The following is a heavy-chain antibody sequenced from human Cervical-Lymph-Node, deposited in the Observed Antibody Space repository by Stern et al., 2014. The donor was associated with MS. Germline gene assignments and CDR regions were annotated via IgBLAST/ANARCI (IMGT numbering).Heavy chain of an antibody. V-gene: IGHV1-69*04. Sequence: VQLVQSGAEVKKPGSSVKVSCKASGGTIGSYTITWVRQAPGQGLEWMGRIIPILDIPNYAQKFQGRVTFTADTSTNTAYMELSSLRSDDTAVYYCARDPGGHHGGDDYNYYYGMDVWGQGTTVTVSS. CDR1: GGTIGSYT. CDR3: ARDPGGHHGGDDYNYYYGMDV. CDR2: IIPILDIP. D-gene: IGHD2-21*02. J-gene: IGHJ6*02.